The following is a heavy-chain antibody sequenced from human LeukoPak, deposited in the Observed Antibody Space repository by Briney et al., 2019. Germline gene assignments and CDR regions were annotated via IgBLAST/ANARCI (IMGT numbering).Heavy chain of an antibody. V-gene: IGHV1-18*01. CDR1: SSTSTSYG. D-gene: IGHD3-22*01. Sequence: IMITCNNTSSTSTSYGISWLQKTTGHALNWIGSISAYNGNTNYAQKLQGRVTITTDTSTSTAYIELRSLRSDDTAVYYCARDGAYYYDSSGYYQFDYWGQGTLVTVSS. CDR3: ARDGAYYYDSSGYYQFDY. CDR2: ISAYNGNT. J-gene: IGHJ4*02.